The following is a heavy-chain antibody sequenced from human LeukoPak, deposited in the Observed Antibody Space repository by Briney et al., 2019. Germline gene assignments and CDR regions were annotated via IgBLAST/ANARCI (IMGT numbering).Heavy chain of an antibody. J-gene: IGHJ4*02. V-gene: IGHV3-30*18. CDR3: AKDALSRYHDSSGYPTFVDY. CDR1: GFTFSSYG. Sequence: PGGSLRLSCAASGFTFSSYGMHWVRQAPGKGLEWVAVISYDGSNKYYADSVKGRFTISRDNSKNTLYLQMNSLRAEDTAVYYCAKDALSRYHDSSGYPTFVDYWGQGTLVTVSS. D-gene: IGHD3-22*01. CDR2: ISYDGSNK.